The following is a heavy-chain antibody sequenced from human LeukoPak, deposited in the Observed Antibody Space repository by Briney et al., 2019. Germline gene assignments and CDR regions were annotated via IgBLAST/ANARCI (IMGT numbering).Heavy chain of an antibody. D-gene: IGHD3-9*01. J-gene: IGHJ4*02. CDR2: ISWNSGSI. CDR3: AKDIVRYFDWLLANFDY. CDR1: GFTFDDYA. V-gene: IGHV3-9*01. Sequence: PSRSLRLSCAASGFTFDDYAMHWVRQAPGKGLEWVSGISWNSGSIGYADSVKGRFTISRDNAKNSLYLQMNSLRAEDTALYYCAKDIVRYFDWLLANFDYWGQGTLVTVSS.